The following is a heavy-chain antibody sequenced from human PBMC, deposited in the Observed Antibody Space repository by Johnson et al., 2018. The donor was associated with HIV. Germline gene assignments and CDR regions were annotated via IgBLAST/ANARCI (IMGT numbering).Heavy chain of an antibody. CDR3: ARRGNWNYLKSAFDI. J-gene: IGHJ3*02. CDR1: GFTFSSYA. CDR2: ISSSGSTM. Sequence: VQLVESGGSMVRPGGSRRLSCAASGFTFSSYAMRWVRQAPGKVLEWVSYISSSGSTMYYADSVKGRFTISRDNAKNSRYLQMNSLRAEDPAVDHCARRGNWNYLKSAFDIWGQGTMVTVSS. D-gene: IGHD1-7*01. V-gene: IGHV3-48*04.